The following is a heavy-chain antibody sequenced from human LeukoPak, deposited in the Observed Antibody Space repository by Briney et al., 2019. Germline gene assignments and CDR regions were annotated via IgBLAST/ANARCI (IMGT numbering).Heavy chain of an antibody. Sequence: GESLKISXKGSGYSFTSYWIGWVRQMPGKGLEWMGIIYPGDSDTRYSPSFQGQVTISADKSISTAYLQWSSLKASDTAMYYCARSPIPYQLLTRIDYWGQGTLVTVSS. V-gene: IGHV5-51*01. D-gene: IGHD2-2*01. CDR3: ARSPIPYQLLTRIDY. CDR1: GYSFTSYW. CDR2: IYPGDSDT. J-gene: IGHJ4*02.